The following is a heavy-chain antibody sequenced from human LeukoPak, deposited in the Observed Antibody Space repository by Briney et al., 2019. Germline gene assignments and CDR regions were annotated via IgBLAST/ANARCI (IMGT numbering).Heavy chain of an antibody. Sequence: ASMKVSCKTSGYIFTHYYIQWVRQAPGQGLEWMGWINPNGNGARYAHRFQGRVTMTTDTSISTAYMELSRLRSDDTAVYYCARDRTHRLYAGQVLSYWGQGTLVTVSS. D-gene: IGHD2-15*01. J-gene: IGHJ4*02. CDR1: GYIFTHYY. CDR2: INPNGNGA. V-gene: IGHV1-2*07. CDR3: ARDRTHRLYAGQVLSY.